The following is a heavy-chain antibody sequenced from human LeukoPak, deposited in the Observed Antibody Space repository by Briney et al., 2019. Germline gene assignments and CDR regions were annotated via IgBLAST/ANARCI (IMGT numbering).Heavy chain of an antibody. CDR2: IYPGDSDT. V-gene: IGHV5-51*01. CDR3: ARGGPYSSSWYRPSY. D-gene: IGHD6-13*01. J-gene: IGHJ4*02. CDR1: GYSFTSYW. Sequence: GESLKISCKGPGYSFTSYWIGWVRQMPGKGLEWMGIIYPGDSDTRYSPSFQGQVTISADKSISTAYLQWSSLKASDTAMYYCARGGPYSSSWYRPSYWGQGTLVTVSS.